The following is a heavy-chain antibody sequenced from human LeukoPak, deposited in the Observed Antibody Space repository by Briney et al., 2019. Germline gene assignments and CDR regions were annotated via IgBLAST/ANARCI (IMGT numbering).Heavy chain of an antibody. D-gene: IGHD3-3*01. CDR3: ARDLRFLEWLSSYGMDV. J-gene: IGHJ6*02. CDR1: GFTFSDYY. CDR2: ISSSGSTI. V-gene: IGHV3-11*01. Sequence: GGSLRLSCAASGFTFSDYYMSWIRQAPGKGLEWVSYISSSGSTIYYADSVKGRFTISRDNAKNSLYLQMNSLRAEDTAVYYCARDLRFLEWLSSYGMDVWGQGTTVTVSS.